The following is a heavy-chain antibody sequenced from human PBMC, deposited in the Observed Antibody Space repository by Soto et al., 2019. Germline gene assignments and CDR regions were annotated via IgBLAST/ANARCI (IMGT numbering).Heavy chain of an antibody. J-gene: IGHJ4*02. V-gene: IGHV3-15*01. CDR3: TTGQTWELRLVDY. CDR2: IKSKTDGGTT. CDR1: GFTFSNAW. D-gene: IGHD1-26*01. Sequence: GGSLRLSCAASGFTFSNAWMSWVRQAPGKGLEWVGRIKSKTDGGTTDYAAPVKGRFTISRDDSKNTLYLQMNSLKTEDTAVYYCTTGQTWELRLVDYWGQGTLVTVFS.